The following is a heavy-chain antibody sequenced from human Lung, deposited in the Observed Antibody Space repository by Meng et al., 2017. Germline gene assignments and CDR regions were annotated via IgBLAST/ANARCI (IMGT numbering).Heavy chain of an antibody. Sequence: QLRVQRWGAGLLKPSETLSLTCVVSGGSFMDYYWSWIRQPPGKGLEWIGEINHSGSTNYNPSLESRATISVDTSQNNLSLKLSSVTAADSAVYYCARGPTTMAHDFDYWGQGTLVTVSS. CDR1: GGSFMDYY. CDR2: INHSGST. V-gene: IGHV4-34*01. CDR3: ARGPTTMAHDFDY. D-gene: IGHD4-11*01. J-gene: IGHJ4*02.